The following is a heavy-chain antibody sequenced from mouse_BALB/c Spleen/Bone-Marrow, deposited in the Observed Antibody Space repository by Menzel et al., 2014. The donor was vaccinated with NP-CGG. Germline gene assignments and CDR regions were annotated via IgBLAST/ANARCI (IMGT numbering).Heavy chain of an antibody. J-gene: IGHJ3*01. CDR1: GYIFTEYT. CDR3: AREARTGAWFAY. D-gene: IGHD4-1*01. Sequence: EVQLQQSGPELVKPGASVKISCKTSGYIFTEYTMHWVKQSLGKSLEWIGGINPYDGGTAYNQKFKDKATLTADKSSNTAYMQLSSLTSEDFAVYYCAREARTGAWFAYWGQGTLVTVSA. V-gene: IGHV1-18*01. CDR2: INPYDGGT.